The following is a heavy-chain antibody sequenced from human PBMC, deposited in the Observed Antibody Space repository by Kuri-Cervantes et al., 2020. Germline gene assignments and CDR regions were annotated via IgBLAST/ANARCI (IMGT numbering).Heavy chain of an antibody. Sequence: ASVKVSCKASGYTFTGYYMHWVRQAPGQGLEWMGWINPNSGGTNYAQMFQGRVTMTRDMSFSTAYMELSRLRSDDTAVYYCARGPGVWFGETGYYYYYMDVWGKGTTVTVSS. CDR2: INPNSGGT. D-gene: IGHD3-10*01. V-gene: IGHV1-2*02. CDR3: ARGPGVWFGETGYYYYYMDV. J-gene: IGHJ6*03. CDR1: GYTFTGYY.